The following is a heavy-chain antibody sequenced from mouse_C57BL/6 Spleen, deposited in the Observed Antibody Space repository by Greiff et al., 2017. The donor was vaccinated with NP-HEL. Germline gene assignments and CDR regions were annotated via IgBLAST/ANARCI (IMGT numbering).Heavy chain of an antibody. J-gene: IGHJ4*01. V-gene: IGHV1-15*01. CDR3: TPRQLRLRGYYAMDY. CDR2: IDPETGGT. CDR1: GYTFTDYE. Sequence: VQLQQSGAELVRPGASVTLSCKASGYTFTDYEMHWVKQTPVHGLEWIGAIDPETGGTAYNQKFKGKAILTADKSSSTAYMELRSLTSEDSAVYYCTPRQLRLRGYYAMDYWGQGTSVTVSS. D-gene: IGHD3-2*02.